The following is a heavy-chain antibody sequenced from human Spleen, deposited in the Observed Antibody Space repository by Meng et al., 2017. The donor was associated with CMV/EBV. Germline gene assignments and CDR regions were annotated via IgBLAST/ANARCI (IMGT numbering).Heavy chain of an antibody. CDR2: TGST. J-gene: IGHJ4*02. D-gene: IGHD1-26*01. V-gene: IGHV4-61*01. CDR3: ASLIAGGSGRGY. Sequence: LTCTVSGGPDNSGSYHWNWIRQPPGKGLEWIGQTGSTNYDPSLKSRVTISVDTSKNQFSLKLSSVTAADTAVYYCASLIAGGSGRGYWGQGTLVTVSS. CDR1: GGPDNSGSYH.